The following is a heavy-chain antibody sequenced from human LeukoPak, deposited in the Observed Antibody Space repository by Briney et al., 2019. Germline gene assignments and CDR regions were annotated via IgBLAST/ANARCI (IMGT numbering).Heavy chain of an antibody. D-gene: IGHD1-26*01. V-gene: IGHV1-2*02. CDR3: ARGSRGELPKWVY. CDR2: INPNSGTT. J-gene: IGHJ4*02. CDR1: GYSLTDFY. Sequence: ASVKVSCKASGYSLTDFYIHWVRQAPGQGLEWMGWINPNSGTTLYAQRFQGRVTMARDTTINTAYLDFSSLRFDDTAVYYCARGSRGELPKWVYWGQGTLVTVSS.